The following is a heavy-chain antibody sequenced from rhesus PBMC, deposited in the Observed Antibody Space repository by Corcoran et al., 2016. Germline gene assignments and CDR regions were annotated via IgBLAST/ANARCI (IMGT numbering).Heavy chain of an antibody. Sequence: QVQLQESGPGLVKPSETLSLTCAVSGASISTYWWGRIRQAPGKGLEWIGEINGNSGKTYYNPSLKSRVTISKAASKNQFSLKVNSVTAADTAVYYCERDMKYGNFYGLDSWGQGVVVTVSS. V-gene: IGHV4-80*01. CDR3: ERDMKYGNFYGLDS. CDR2: INGNSGKT. CDR1: GASISTYW. D-gene: IGHD4-29*01. J-gene: IGHJ6*01.